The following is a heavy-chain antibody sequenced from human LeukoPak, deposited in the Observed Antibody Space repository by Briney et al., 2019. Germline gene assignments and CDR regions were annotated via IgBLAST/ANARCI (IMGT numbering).Heavy chain of an antibody. CDR2: ISWDGGST. D-gene: IGHD6-19*01. J-gene: IGHJ4*02. Sequence: GGSLRLSCAASGFTFDDYTMHWVRQAPGKGLEWVSLISWDGGSTYYADSVKGRFTISRDNSKNSLYLQMNSLRTEDTALYYCAKDIGYSSGYPDYWAREPWSPSPQ. CDR3: AKDIGYSSGYPDY. V-gene: IGHV3-43*01. CDR1: GFTFDDYT.